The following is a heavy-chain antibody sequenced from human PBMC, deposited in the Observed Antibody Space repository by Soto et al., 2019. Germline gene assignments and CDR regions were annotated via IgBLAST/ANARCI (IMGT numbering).Heavy chain of an antibody. Sequence: QVQLVESGGGVVQPGMSLRLSCAASGFTFSSHSIQWVRQAPGKGLEWVAVISYDGNIKYYADSVRGRFTISRDNSKNTLYLQMNSLRPEDTAVYYCAREWSTSGDLDYWGQGTLAIVSS. CDR3: AREWSTSGDLDY. CDR1: GFTFSSHS. D-gene: IGHD3-10*01. J-gene: IGHJ4*02. V-gene: IGHV3-30-3*01. CDR2: ISYDGNIK.